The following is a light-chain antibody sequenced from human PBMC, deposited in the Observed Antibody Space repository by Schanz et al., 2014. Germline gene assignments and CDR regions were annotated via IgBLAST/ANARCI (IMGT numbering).Light chain of an antibody. CDR2: GAS. J-gene: IGKJ2*01. Sequence: EIVLTQSPGTLSLSPGERATLSCRASQSVTSDYLAWYQQKPGQAPRLLIYGASSRATGIPDRFSGRGSGTDFPLTISRLEPEDFAVYYCQQYGSSLEAMYTFGQGTKLEIK. V-gene: IGKV3-20*01. CDR3: QQYGSSLEAMYT. CDR1: QSVTSDY.